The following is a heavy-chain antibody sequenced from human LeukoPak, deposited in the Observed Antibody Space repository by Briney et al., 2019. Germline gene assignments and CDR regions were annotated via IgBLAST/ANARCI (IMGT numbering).Heavy chain of an antibody. D-gene: IGHD6-19*01. CDR3: ARRQEKVAGNDAFDI. J-gene: IGHJ3*02. CDR2: ISYGGINK. Sequence: GRSLRLSCAASGFTFSSYALHWVRQAPGKGLEWVALISYGGINKYYTDSVKGRFTISRDNSKNTLYLQMNNLRGEDTAVYYCARRQEKVAGNDAFDIRGQETMVTVS. V-gene: IGHV3-30*04. CDR1: GFTFSSYA.